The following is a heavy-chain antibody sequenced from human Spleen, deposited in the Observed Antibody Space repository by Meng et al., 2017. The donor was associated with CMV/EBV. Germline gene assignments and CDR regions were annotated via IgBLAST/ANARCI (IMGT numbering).Heavy chain of an antibody. V-gene: IGHV4-34*01. CDR1: GGSFSGYY. D-gene: IGHD6-6*01. J-gene: IGHJ4*02. CDR2: INHSGST. Sequence: LQRWGGGILKPSETLSLTGAVYGGSFSGYYWSWIRQPPGKGLEWIGEINHSGSTNYNPSLKSRVTISVDTSKNQFSLKLSSVTAADTAVYYCARAGDSSSSHFDYWGQGTLVTVSS. CDR3: ARAGDSSSSHFDY.